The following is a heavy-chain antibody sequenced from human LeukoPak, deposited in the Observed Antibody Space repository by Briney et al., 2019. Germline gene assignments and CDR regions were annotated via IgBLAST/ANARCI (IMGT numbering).Heavy chain of an antibody. CDR3: ARDWYCSSSICYTDRNWFDP. CDR2: ISSSSSYI. CDR1: GFSISTHA. J-gene: IGHJ5*02. Sequence: GGSLRLSCAASGFSISTHAVRWVRQAPGKGLEWVSSISSSSSYIYYADSVKGRFTISRDNAKNLLYLQMNSLRPEDTAVYYCARDWYCSSSICYTDRNWFDPWGQGTLVTVSS. D-gene: IGHD2-2*02. V-gene: IGHV3-21*04.